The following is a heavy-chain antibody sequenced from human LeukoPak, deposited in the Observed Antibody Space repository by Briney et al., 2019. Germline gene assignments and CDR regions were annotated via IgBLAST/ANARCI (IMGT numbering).Heavy chain of an antibody. V-gene: IGHV1-18*01. D-gene: IGHD1-26*01. CDR2: ISAYNGNT. J-gene: IGHJ2*01. CDR3: ARDRGSWYFDL. CDR1: GYTFTNYA. Sequence: ASVKVSCKASGYTFTNYAFSWVRQAPGQGLEWMGWISAYNGNTNYAQRLQGRVTMTTDTSTSTAYMELRSLRSDDTAVYYRARDRGSWYFDLWGRGTLVTVSS.